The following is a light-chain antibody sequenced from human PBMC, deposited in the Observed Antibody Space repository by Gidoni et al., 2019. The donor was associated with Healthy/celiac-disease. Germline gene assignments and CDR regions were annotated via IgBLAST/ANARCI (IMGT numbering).Light chain of an antibody. Sequence: DIQLTHSPSTLSASVGDRLTITCRASQSISSWLAWYQQKPGKAPKLLIYKASSLESGVPSRFSGSGSGTEFTLTISSLQPDDFATYYCQQYNSYSQWTFGQGTKVEIK. CDR2: KAS. CDR1: QSISSW. V-gene: IGKV1-5*03. J-gene: IGKJ1*01. CDR3: QQYNSYSQWT.